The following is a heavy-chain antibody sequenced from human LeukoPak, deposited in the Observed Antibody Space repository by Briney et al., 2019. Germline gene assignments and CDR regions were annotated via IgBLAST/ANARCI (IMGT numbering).Heavy chain of an antibody. CDR2: INGDGRST. J-gene: IGHJ4*02. V-gene: IGHV3-74*01. Sequence: PGGSLRLSCAASGFTFSNYWMHWVRQAPGKGLVWVSRINGDGRSTTYADSVKGRFTISRDNARNSLYLQMNSLTAEDTAVYYCARLFGGVTTFDYWGQGALVTVSS. CDR3: ARLFGGVTTFDY. CDR1: GFTFSNYW. D-gene: IGHD2-8*02.